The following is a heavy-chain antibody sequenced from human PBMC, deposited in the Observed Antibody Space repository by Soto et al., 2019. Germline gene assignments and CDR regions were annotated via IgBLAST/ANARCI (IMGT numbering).Heavy chain of an antibody. Sequence: ASVKVSCKASGYTFTSYDINCVRQATGQGLEWMGWMNPNSGNTGYAQKFQGRVTMTRNTSISTAYMELSSLRSEDTAVYYCAWMSGPPTRAFDIWGQGTMVTVSS. CDR3: AWMSGPPTRAFDI. CDR2: MNPNSGNT. J-gene: IGHJ3*02. CDR1: GYTFTSYD. D-gene: IGHD6-25*01. V-gene: IGHV1-8*01.